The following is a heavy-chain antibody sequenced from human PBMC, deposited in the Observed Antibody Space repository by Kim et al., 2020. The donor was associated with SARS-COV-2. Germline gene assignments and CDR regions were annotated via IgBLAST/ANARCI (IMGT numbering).Heavy chain of an antibody. D-gene: IGHD1-1*01. Sequence: SETLSLTCSVSGGSISGYYWSWIRQSPGKGLEWIGYIYYRGNTNYNPSLESRVTMSLDTSNNQFSLKLTSVTAADTAVYYCARESWSPGFFYYHYMDAWGGGPTVTVSS. CDR3: ARESWSPGFFYYHYMDA. V-gene: IGHV4-59*01. CDR1: GGSISGYY. CDR2: IYYRGNT. J-gene: IGHJ6*03.